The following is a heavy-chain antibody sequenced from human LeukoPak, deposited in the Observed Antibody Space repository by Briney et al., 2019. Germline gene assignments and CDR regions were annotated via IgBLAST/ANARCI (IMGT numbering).Heavy chain of an antibody. CDR2: MYISGST. CDR3: ARDTSSGWYYFDY. V-gene: IGHV4-4*07. CDR1: GVSISSYY. Sequence: SETLSLTCTVSGVSISSYYWSWIRQPAGKGLEWIGRMYISGSTNYNPSLKSRVTMSVDTSKNQLSLKLSSVTAAGTAVYYCARDTSSGWYYFDYWGQGTLVTVSS. J-gene: IGHJ4*02. D-gene: IGHD6-19*01.